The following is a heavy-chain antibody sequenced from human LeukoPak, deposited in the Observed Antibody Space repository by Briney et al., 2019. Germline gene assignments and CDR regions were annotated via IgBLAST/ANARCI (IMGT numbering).Heavy chain of an antibody. CDR1: GFSFSSYW. Sequence: GGSLRLSCAASGFSFSSYWMHWVRQAPGKGLVWVSRIKGDGSYITYADSVKGRFTISRDNSKNTLYLQMNSLRAEDTAVYYCASPGYSSSGDWYFDLWGRGTLVTVSS. J-gene: IGHJ2*01. CDR2: IKGDGSYI. D-gene: IGHD6-13*01. CDR3: ASPGYSSSGDWYFDL. V-gene: IGHV3-74*01.